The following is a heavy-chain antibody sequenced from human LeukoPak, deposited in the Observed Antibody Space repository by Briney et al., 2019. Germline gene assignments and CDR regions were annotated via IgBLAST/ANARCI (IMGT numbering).Heavy chain of an antibody. D-gene: IGHD3-16*01. CDR1: GFTFSSYW. CDR2: ISTDGSST. Sequence: GGSLRLSRAVSGFTFSSYWMHWVRQGPGKGLVWVSRISTDGSSTDYADSVKGRFTISRENAKNTLYLQMNSLRAEDTAVYYCARTRTLPIAGGFDTWGQGSLVTVSS. V-gene: IGHV3-74*01. CDR3: ARTRTLPIAGGFDT. J-gene: IGHJ5*02.